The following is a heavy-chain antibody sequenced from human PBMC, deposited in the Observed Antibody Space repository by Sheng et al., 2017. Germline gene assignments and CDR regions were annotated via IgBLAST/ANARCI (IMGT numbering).Heavy chain of an antibody. V-gene: IGHV1-2*02. D-gene: IGHD6-13*01. CDR1: GDAFTGYY. CDR3: ATSSGYTSTWGPFDY. Sequence: QVQLVQSGAEVKKPGASVKVSCKASGDAFTGYYMHWVRQAPGQSLEWMGWISPNGGATNSAQSFQGRVTMTRDTSISTTYMELSSLRSDDTAFYYCATSSGYTSTWGPFDYWAEGT. J-gene: IGHJ4*02. CDR2: ISPNGGAT.